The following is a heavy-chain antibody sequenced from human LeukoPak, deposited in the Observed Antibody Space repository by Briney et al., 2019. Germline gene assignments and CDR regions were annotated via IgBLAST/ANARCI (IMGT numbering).Heavy chain of an antibody. CDR2: IASDGSST. J-gene: IGHJ4*02. D-gene: IGHD4-17*01. Sequence: PGGSLRLSCAASGFTFSSYWMNWVRQAPGKGLVWVSRIASDGSSTTYADSVKGRFSISRDNAKNTLHLQMNSLRAEDTAVYYCARLTVTDNTDYWGQGTLVTVSS. CDR3: ARLTVTDNTDY. V-gene: IGHV3-74*01. CDR1: GFTFSSYW.